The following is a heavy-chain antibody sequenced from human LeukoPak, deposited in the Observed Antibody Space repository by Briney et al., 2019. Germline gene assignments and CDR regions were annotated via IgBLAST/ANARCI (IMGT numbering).Heavy chain of an antibody. V-gene: IGHV4-61*02. Sequence: SETLSLTCTVWGGPIRSGSYYGRWVPRPGAKGVGWNGRIYNSGRPNYNHYLKSQLSISVDQSKNQFSLKLSSVPAADTAVYYCATEPYCSSTSCYTPGSFIYDYWGQGTLVTVSS. CDR3: ATEPYCSSTSCYTPGSFIYDY. D-gene: IGHD2-2*02. J-gene: IGHJ4*02. CDR2: IYNSGRP. CDR1: GGPIRSGSYY.